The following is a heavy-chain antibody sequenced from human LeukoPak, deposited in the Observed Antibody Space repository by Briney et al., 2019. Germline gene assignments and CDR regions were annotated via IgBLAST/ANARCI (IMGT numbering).Heavy chain of an antibody. V-gene: IGHV4-4*02. CDR2: IYYSGST. CDR3: ARADYDFWSGYSPTYYYYMDV. D-gene: IGHD3-3*01. CDR1: GGSISSSNW. J-gene: IGHJ6*03. Sequence: PSETLSLTCAVSGGSISSSNWWSWVRQPPGKGLEWIGYIYYSGSTNYNPSLKSRVTISVDTSKNQFSLKLSSVTAADTAVYYCARADYDFWSGYSPTYYYYMDVWGKGTTVTVSS.